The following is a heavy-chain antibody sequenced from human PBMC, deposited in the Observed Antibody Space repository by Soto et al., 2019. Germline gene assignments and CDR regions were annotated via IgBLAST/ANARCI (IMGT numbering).Heavy chain of an antibody. D-gene: IGHD1-20*01. V-gene: IGHV3-53*01. CDR1: GFSVSNNY. J-gene: IGHJ4*02. Sequence: GGSLRLSCAASGFSVSNNYMTWVRQAPGKGLEWVSVLYIGGSTYYADSVEGRFTISRDSSKNMLYLQMLSLRVEDTAIYYCARARGGGGITYNYYVDHWGQGTQVTVSS. CDR3: ARARGGGGITYNYYVDH. CDR2: LYIGGST.